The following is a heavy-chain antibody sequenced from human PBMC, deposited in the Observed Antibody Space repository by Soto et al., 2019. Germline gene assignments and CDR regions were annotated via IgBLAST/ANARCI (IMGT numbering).Heavy chain of an antibody. CDR3: ARTSAAGKYYYGMDV. CDR2: IYPGDSDT. D-gene: IGHD6-13*01. Sequence: GESLKISCKASGYSFTTYWIGWVRQMPGKGLEWMGIIYPGDSDTRYSPSFQGQVTISADKSISTAYLQWSSLKASDTAMYYCARTSAAGKYYYGMDVWGQGTAVTVSS. J-gene: IGHJ6*02. V-gene: IGHV5-51*01. CDR1: GYSFTTYW.